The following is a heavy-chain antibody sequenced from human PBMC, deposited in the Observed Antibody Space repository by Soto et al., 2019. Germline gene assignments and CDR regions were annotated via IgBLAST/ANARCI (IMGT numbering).Heavy chain of an antibody. J-gene: IGHJ4*02. CDR2: INHSGST. CDR1: GGSFSGYY. Sequence: PSETLSLTCAVYGGSFSGYYWSWIRQPPGKGLEWIGEINHSGSTNHNPSLKSRVTISVDTSKNQFSLKLSSVTAADTAVYYCATRREYSSSYFDYWGQGTLVTVSS. CDR3: ATRREYSSSYFDY. D-gene: IGHD6-6*01. V-gene: IGHV4-34*01.